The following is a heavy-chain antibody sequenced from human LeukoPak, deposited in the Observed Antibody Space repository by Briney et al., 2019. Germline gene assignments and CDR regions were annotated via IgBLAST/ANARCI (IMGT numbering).Heavy chain of an antibody. CDR2: VKEDGSQE. D-gene: IGHD3-10*01. CDR3: AKGGAPFAESAY. V-gene: IGHV3-7*01. J-gene: IGHJ4*02. CDR1: GFTFSSYW. Sequence: QAGGSLRLSCAASGFTFSSYWMSWVRRAPGKGLEWVANVKEDGSQEYYVDSVRGRSTISRDNARNSVYLQMNSLRAEDTAVYYCAKGGAPFAESAYWGQGTLVTVSS.